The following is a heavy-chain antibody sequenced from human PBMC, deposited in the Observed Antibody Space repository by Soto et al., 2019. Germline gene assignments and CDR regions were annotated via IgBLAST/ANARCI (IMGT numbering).Heavy chain of an antibody. CDR3: ARDLRYFDWLLSPTYYFDY. D-gene: IGHD3-9*01. Sequence: QVQLVESGGGVVQPGRSLRLSCAASGFTFSSYAMHWVRQAPGKGLEWVAVISYDGSNKYYADSVKGRFPISRDNSKNTLYLQMNSLRAEDTAVYYCARDLRYFDWLLSPTYYFDYWGQGTLVTVSS. V-gene: IGHV3-30-3*01. J-gene: IGHJ4*02. CDR1: GFTFSSYA. CDR2: ISYDGSNK.